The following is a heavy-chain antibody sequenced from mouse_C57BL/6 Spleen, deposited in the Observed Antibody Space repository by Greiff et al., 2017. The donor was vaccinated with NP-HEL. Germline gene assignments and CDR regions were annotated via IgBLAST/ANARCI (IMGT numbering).Heavy chain of an antibody. D-gene: IGHD1-1*01. Sequence: EVKLEESGPGLVKPSQSLSLTCSVTGYSITSGYYWNWIRQFPGNKLEWMGYISYDGSNNYNPSLKNRISITRDTSKNQFFLKLNSVTTEDTATYYCAREGYYGSSYGDYRGQGTTLTVSS. CDR3: AREGYYGSSYGDY. V-gene: IGHV3-6*01. CDR1: GYSITSGYY. J-gene: IGHJ2*01. CDR2: ISYDGSN.